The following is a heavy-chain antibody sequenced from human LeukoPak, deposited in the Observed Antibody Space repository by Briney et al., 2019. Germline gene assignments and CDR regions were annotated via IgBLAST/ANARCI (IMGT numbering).Heavy chain of an antibody. J-gene: IGHJ5*02. CDR2: ISGSGGST. CDR1: GFTFSSYA. V-gene: IGHV3-23*01. CDR3: AKGISSGYLNWFDP. Sequence: PGGSLRLSCAASGFTFSSYAMSWVRQAPGKGLEWVSTISGSGGSTYYADSVKGRFTISRDNSKNTLYLQMNSLRAEDTAVYYCAKGISSGYLNWFDPWGQGTLVTVSS. D-gene: IGHD3-22*01.